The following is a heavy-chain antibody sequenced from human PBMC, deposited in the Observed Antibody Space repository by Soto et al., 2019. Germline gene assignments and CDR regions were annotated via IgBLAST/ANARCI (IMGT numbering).Heavy chain of an antibody. CDR1: GFTFSSYS. Sequence: GGSLRLSCAASGFTFSSYSMNWVRQAPGKGLEWVSSISSSSSYIYYADSVKGRFTISRDNAKNSLYLQMNSLRAEDTAVYYCARVRYGDYYLLFDYWGQGTLVTVAS. V-gene: IGHV3-21*01. J-gene: IGHJ4*02. D-gene: IGHD4-17*01. CDR3: ARVRYGDYYLLFDY. CDR2: ISSSSSYI.